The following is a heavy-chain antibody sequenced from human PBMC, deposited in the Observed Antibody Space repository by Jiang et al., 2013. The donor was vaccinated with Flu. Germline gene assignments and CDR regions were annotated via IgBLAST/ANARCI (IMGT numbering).Heavy chain of an antibody. V-gene: IGHV1-24*01. CDR3: ASWVGGSGSYYNPAPLGN. J-gene: IGHJ4*02. Sequence: TIYAQKFQGRVTMTEDTSTDTAYMELSSLRSEDTAVYYCASWVGGSGSYYNPAPLGNWGQGTLVTVSS. D-gene: IGHD3-10*01. CDR2: T.